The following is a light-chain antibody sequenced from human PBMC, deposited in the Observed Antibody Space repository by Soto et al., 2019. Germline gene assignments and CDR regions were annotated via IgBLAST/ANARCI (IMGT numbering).Light chain of an antibody. CDR3: QHSYSTLYT. CDR2: GAS. J-gene: IGKJ2*01. Sequence: DIQMTQSPSSLSASIGDRVTITCRPSQSISTYLHWYQQKPGEAPKLLISGASSLQSGVPSRFSGSGSGTEFTLTISTLQREDFATYYCQHSYSTLYTFGQGTKLEIK. V-gene: IGKV1-39*01. CDR1: QSISTY.